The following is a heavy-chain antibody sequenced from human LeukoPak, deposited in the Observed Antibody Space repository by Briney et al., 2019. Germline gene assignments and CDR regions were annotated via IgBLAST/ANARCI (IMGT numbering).Heavy chain of an antibody. J-gene: IGHJ5*02. V-gene: IGHV4-4*09. Sequence: SETLSLTCTVSGGSISSYYWSWIRQPPGKGLEWIGYIYTSGSTNYNPSLKSRVTISVDTSKNQFSLKLSSVTAADTAVYYCARHKTYYYDSSGYYLNWFDPWGQGTPVTVSS. CDR2: IYTSGST. CDR1: GGSISSYY. CDR3: ARHKTYYYDSSGYYLNWFDP. D-gene: IGHD3-22*01.